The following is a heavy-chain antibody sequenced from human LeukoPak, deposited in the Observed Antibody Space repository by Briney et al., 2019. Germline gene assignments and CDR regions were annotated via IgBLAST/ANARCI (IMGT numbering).Heavy chain of an antibody. J-gene: IGHJ4*02. CDR3: AKNQRPKATRYYFDY. Sequence: GRSLRLSCAASGFTFSSYGMHWVRQAPGKGLEWVAVISYDGSNKYYADSVKGRFTISRDNSKNTLYLQMNGLRAEDTAVYYCAKNQRPKATRYYFDYWGQGTLVTVSS. D-gene: IGHD1-14*01. CDR1: GFTFSSYG. V-gene: IGHV3-30*18. CDR2: ISYDGSNK.